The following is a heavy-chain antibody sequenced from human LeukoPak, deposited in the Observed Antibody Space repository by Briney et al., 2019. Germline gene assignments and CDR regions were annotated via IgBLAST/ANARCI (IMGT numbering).Heavy chain of an antibody. J-gene: IGHJ4*02. CDR1: GGSISRXX. D-gene: IGHD4-11*01. V-gene: IGHV4-59*12. Sequence: SGGSISRXXXXXXRQXPGKXXXXXXYIYYSGSTNYNPSLTSRVTISVDTSKNQFSLKLSSVTAADTAVYYCAREREYDYSNYEPDYWGQGTLVTVSS. CDR2: IYYSGST. CDR3: AREREYDYSNYEPDY.